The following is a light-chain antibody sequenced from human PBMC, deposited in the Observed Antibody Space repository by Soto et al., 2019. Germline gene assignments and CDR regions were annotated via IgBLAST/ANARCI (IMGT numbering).Light chain of an antibody. Sequence: QSLLTQPRSVSGSPGQSVTISCTGTSIDVGCYNYVSWYQQHPGKAPKLMIYDVSKRPSGVPDRFSGSKSGNTASLTISGLQAEDEADYYCCSYAGSYTFYVFGTGTKVTIL. CDR1: SIDVGCYNY. CDR2: DVS. CDR3: CSYAGSYTFYV. V-gene: IGLV2-11*01. J-gene: IGLJ1*01.